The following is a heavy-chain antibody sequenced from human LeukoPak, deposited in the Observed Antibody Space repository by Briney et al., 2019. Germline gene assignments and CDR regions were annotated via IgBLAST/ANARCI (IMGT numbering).Heavy chain of an antibody. CDR2: IYPGDSDT. Sequence: GEFLKISCKGSGYSFTSYWIGWVRQMPGKGLEWMGIIYPGDSDTRYSPSFQGQVTISADKSISTAYLQWSSLKASDTTMYYCARLRAAADSPNDYWGQGTLVTVSS. J-gene: IGHJ4*02. CDR3: ARLRAAADSPNDY. V-gene: IGHV5-51*01. D-gene: IGHD6-13*01. CDR1: GYSFTSYW.